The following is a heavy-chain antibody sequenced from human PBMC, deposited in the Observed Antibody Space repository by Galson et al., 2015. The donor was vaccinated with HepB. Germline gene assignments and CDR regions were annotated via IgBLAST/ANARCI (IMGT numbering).Heavy chain of an antibody. CDR2: ISAWNGNT. J-gene: IGHJ3*01. V-gene: IGHV1-18*01. CDR3: AGGTIGEDAFEV. CDR1: GYNFISYG. Sequence: SVKVSCKASGYNFISYGITWVRQAPGQGLEWMGWISAWNGNTEYAQNLQGRVTMTTDPSTNTAYMDLRSLRSDDTATYYCAGGTIGEDAFEVWGQGTLVTVSS. D-gene: IGHD3-16*01.